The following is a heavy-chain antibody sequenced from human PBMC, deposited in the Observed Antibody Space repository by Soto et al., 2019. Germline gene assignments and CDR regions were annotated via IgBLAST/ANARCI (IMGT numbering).Heavy chain of an antibody. CDR1: GFSLSNARVG. D-gene: IGHD6-13*01. CDR2: IFSNDEK. J-gene: IGHJ5*02. CDR3: ARTPYSSSLFWFDP. V-gene: IGHV2-26*01. Sequence: SGPTLVNPTETLTMTCTVSGFSLSNARVGVSWIRQPPGKALEWLAHIFSNDEKSYSTSLKSRLTISKDTSKSQVVLTMTNMDPVDTATYYCARTPYSSSLFWFDPWGQGTLVT.